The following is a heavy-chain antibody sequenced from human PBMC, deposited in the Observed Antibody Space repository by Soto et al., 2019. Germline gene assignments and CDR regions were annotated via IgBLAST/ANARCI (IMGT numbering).Heavy chain of an antibody. CDR1: GFSFTTDGMG. D-gene: IGHD1-7*01. V-gene: IGHV2-5*02. J-gene: IGHJ4*02. CDR3: AHVYWAASGTRYYFDY. Sequence: QITLKESGPTLVKPTQTLTLTCTFSGFSFTTDGMGVGWIRQPPGKALEWLALIYWDDDKRFSPSLKSRLTSTKDASSNQVVLTLTNMDPADTATYYCAHVYWAASGTRYYFDYWGQGTLVTVSS. CDR2: IYWDDDK.